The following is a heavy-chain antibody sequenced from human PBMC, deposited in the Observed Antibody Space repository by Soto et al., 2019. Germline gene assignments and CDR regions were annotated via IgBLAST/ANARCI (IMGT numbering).Heavy chain of an antibody. CDR1: GGSISSSSYY. D-gene: IGHD3-3*01. V-gene: IGHV4-39*01. Sequence: QLQLQESGPGLVKPSETLSLTCTVSGGSISSSSYYWGWIRQPPGKGLEWIGSIYYSGSTYYNPSLTSRVTISVDTSKNQFSLKLSSVTAADTAVYYCARRNYDFWSGGTTGGAFDIWGQGTMVTVSS. J-gene: IGHJ3*02. CDR2: IYYSGST. CDR3: ARRNYDFWSGGTTGGAFDI.